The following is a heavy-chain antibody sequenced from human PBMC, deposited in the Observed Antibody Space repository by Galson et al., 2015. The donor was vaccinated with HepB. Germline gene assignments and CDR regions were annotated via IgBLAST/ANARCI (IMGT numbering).Heavy chain of an antibody. V-gene: IGHV3-23*01. D-gene: IGHD3-9*01. CDR2: ISGSGGST. Sequence: SLRLSCAASGFTFSSYAMSWVRQAPGKGLEWVSAISGSGGSTYYADSVKGRFTISRDNSKNTLYLQMNSLRAEDTAVYYCAKDPQLRYFDWLSHTGTGGGYFDYWGQGTLVTVSS. CDR3: AKDPQLRYFDWLSHTGTGGGYFDY. J-gene: IGHJ4*02. CDR1: GFTFSSYA.